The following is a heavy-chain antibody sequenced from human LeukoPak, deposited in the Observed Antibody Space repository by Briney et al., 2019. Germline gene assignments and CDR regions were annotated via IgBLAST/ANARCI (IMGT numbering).Heavy chain of an antibody. CDR2: LYSGANT. J-gene: IGHJ3*02. CDR1: GFSVSSNF. CDR3: ARAVAYYYVSGNYYPGAFDI. V-gene: IGHV3-53*01. D-gene: IGHD3-10*01. Sequence: GGSLRLSCTASGFSVSSNFMSWVRRAPGKGLEWVSVLYSGANTYYADSVKGRFTISRDNSKNTLYLQMNSLRADDTAVYYCARAVAYYYVSGNYYPGAFDIWGQGTMVTVSS.